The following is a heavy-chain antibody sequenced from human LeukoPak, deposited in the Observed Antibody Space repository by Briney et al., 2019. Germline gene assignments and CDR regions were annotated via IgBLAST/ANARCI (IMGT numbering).Heavy chain of an antibody. V-gene: IGHV4-4*02. CDR1: GYSICSSNW. D-gene: IGHD3-10*01. J-gene: IGHJ4*02. CDR2: IYPSGST. CDR3: AKYYHSGSLDY. Sequence: SETLSLTCAVSGYSICSSNWWSWVSRPPGKGLQWIGEIYPSGSTNYSPSLKGRVTISIDKSKNQFSLRLSSVTAADTAVYYCAKYYHSGSLDYWGQGTLVTVSS.